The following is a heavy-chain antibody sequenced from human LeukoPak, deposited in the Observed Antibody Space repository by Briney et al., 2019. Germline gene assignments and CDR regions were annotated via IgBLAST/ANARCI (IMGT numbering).Heavy chain of an antibody. CDR3: ARDKAAWYSSSWYYFDS. Sequence: GGSLRLSCAASGFSFSDYSMNWVRQAPGKGLEWISYISSGSYTIYYADSVRGRFSISRDNAKRSLYLQMNNLRVEDTAVYYCARDKAAWYSSSWYYFDSWGQGTLVTVSS. V-gene: IGHV3-48*01. D-gene: IGHD6-13*01. J-gene: IGHJ4*02. CDR1: GFSFSDYS. CDR2: ISSGSYTI.